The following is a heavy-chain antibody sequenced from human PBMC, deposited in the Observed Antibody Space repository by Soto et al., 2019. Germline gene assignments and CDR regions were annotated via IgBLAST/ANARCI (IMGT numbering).Heavy chain of an antibody. J-gene: IGHJ4*02. CDR2: INHSGST. D-gene: IGHD6-13*01. Sequence: PSETLSLTCAVYGGSFSGYYWSWIRQPPGKGLEWIGEINHSGSTNYNPSLKSRVTISVDTSKNQFSLKLSSVTAADTAVYYCARGGKDSSSWHTGSDDWGQGTLVTFSS. CDR1: GGSFSGYY. CDR3: ARGGKDSSSWHTGSDD. V-gene: IGHV4-34*01.